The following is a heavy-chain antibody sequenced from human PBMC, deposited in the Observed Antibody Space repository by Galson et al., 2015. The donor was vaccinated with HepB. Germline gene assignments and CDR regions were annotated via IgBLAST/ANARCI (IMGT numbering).Heavy chain of an antibody. Sequence: SVKVSCKASGYTFINSFIHWARQAPGHGLEWMGVINPSGGSTSYAQEFQGRVTMTRDTSTSTVYMDLISLGSEDTAVYYCARDRKGRDFDYWGQGTLVTVSS. V-gene: IGHV1-46*01. CDR3: ARDRKGRDFDY. CDR1: GYTFINSF. J-gene: IGHJ4*02. D-gene: IGHD1-26*01. CDR2: INPSGGST.